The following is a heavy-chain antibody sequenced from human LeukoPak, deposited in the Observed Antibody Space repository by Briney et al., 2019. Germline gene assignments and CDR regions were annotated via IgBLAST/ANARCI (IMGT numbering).Heavy chain of an antibody. Sequence: WGSLRLSCAASGFTLSDHYVDWVRQPPGKGLEWVGRPRNKARSYTTEYAASVKGRFTLSRDESNNSLYLQMNSLETEDTAVYFCARGFCGGGSFYSGPHWGQGTLVTASS. CDR1: GFTLSDHY. D-gene: IGHD2-15*01. CDR2: PRNKARSYTT. J-gene: IGHJ4*02. V-gene: IGHV3-72*01. CDR3: ARGFCGGGSFYSGPH.